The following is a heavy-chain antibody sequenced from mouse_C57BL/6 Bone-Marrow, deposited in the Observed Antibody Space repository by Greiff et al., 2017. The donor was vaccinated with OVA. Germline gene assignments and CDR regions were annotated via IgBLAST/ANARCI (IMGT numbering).Heavy chain of an antibody. V-gene: IGHV5-12*01. CDR2: ISNGGGST. Sequence: EVKLQESGGGLVQPGGSLKLSCAASGFTFSDFYMYWIRQTPEKRLEWVAYISNGGGSTYYPDTVKGRFTISRDNAKNTLYLQMSRLKSEDTAMYYCARLDAMDYGGQGTSVTVSS. CDR3: ARLDAMDY. CDR1: GFTFSDFY. J-gene: IGHJ4*01.